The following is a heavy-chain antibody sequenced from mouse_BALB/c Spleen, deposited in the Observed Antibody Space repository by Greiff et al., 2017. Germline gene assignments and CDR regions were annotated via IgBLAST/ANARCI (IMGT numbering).Heavy chain of an antibody. D-gene: IGHD2-1*01. CDR3: ARGAGNYEDYAMDY. CDR1: GFNIKDTY. J-gene: IGHJ4*01. V-gene: IGHV14-3*02. Sequence: DVKLQESGAELVKPGASVKLSCTASGFNIKDTYMHWVKQRPEQGLEWIGRIDPANGNTKYDPKFQGKATITADTSSNTAYLQLSSLTSEDTAVYYCARGAGNYEDYAMDYWGQGTSVTVSS. CDR2: IDPANGNT.